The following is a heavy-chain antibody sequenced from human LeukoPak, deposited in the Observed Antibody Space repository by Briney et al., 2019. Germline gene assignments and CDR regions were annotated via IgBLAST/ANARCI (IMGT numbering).Heavy chain of an antibody. V-gene: IGHV3-23*01. Sequence: GGSLRLSCAASGFAFSSYAMSWVRQAPGKGLEWGSAISGSGGRTYYADSVKGRFTISRDNSKNTLYLQMNSLRAGDTAVYYCAKDLWFGELLIEYYYYYGMDVWGQGTTVTVS. D-gene: IGHD3-10*01. CDR3: AKDLWFGELLIEYYYYYGMDV. CDR2: ISGSGGRT. CDR1: GFAFSSYA. J-gene: IGHJ6*02.